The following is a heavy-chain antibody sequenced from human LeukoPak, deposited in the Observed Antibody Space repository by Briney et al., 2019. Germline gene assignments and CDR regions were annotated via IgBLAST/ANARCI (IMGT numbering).Heavy chain of an antibody. CDR3: AKDSSHYDFWSGFYAY. CDR2: INSDGSST. Sequence: SGGSLRLSCAASGFTFSSYWMHWVRQAPGKGLVWVSRINSDGSSTSYADSVKGRFTISRDNSKNTLYLQMNSLRAEDTAVYYCAKDSSHYDFWSGFYAYWGQGTLVTVSS. D-gene: IGHD3-3*01. CDR1: GFTFSSYW. V-gene: IGHV3-74*01. J-gene: IGHJ4*02.